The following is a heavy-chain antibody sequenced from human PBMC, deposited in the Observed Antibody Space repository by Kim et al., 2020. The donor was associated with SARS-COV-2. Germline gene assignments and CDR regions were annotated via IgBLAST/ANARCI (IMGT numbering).Heavy chain of an antibody. Sequence: YSASLKGRFTISRDDSKNTAYLQMNSLEAEDTAVYYCTRFRDYYYYMDVWGKGTTVTVSS. J-gene: IGHJ6*03. CDR3: TRFRDYYYYMDV. V-gene: IGHV3-73*01.